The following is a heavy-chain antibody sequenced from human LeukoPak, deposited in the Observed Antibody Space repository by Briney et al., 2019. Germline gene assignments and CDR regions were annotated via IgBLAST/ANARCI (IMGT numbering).Heavy chain of an antibody. Sequence: ASVKVSCKASGYTFTSYGISWVRQAPGQGLEWMGWISAYNGNTNYAQKLQGRVTMTTDTSTSTAYMELRSLRSDDTAVYYCARTAYCGGDCYSGIDYWGQGTLVTVSS. J-gene: IGHJ4*02. V-gene: IGHV1-18*01. D-gene: IGHD2-21*01. CDR1: GYTFTSYG. CDR3: ARTAYCGGDCYSGIDY. CDR2: ISAYNGNT.